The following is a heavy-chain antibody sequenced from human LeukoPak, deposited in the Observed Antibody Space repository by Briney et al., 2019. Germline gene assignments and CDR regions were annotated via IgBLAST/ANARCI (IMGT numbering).Heavy chain of an antibody. CDR1: GYTFTSYD. CDR3: ARGAPLWFGGDKDFDY. J-gene: IGHJ4*02. CDR2: MNPNSGNT. Sequence: ASVKVSCKASGYTFTSYDINWVRQATGQGLEWMGWMNPNSGNTGYAQKFQGRVTMTRNTSISTAYMELSSLRSEDTAVYYCARGAPLWFGGDKDFDYWGQGTLVTVSS. V-gene: IGHV1-8*01. D-gene: IGHD3-10*01.